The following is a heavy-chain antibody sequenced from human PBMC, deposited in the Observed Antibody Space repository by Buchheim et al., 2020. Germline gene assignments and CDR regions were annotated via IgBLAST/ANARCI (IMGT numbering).Heavy chain of an antibody. CDR1: GGTFSSYA. CDR3: ARDKAGTLRYFDWLSPLGGMDV. D-gene: IGHD3-9*01. V-gene: IGHV1-69*04. CDR2: IIPILGIA. J-gene: IGHJ6*02. Sequence: QVQLVQSGAEVKKPGSSVKVSCKASGGTFSSYAISWVRQAPGQGLEWMGRIIPILGIANYAQKFQGRVTITADKSTSQATMELSSLRSEDTAVYYCARDKAGTLRYFDWLSPLGGMDVWGQGTT.